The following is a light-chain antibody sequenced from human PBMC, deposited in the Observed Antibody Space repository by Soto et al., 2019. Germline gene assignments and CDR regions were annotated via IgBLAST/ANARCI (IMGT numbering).Light chain of an antibody. CDR3: PAWDDSLRAPYV. Sequence: QSVLTQPPSASGTPGQRVTISCSGSGSNIGSNYVYWYQQLPGTAPKPLIYRNNQRPSGVPDRFSGSKSGTSASLAISGLRSEDEADYYCPAWDDSLRAPYVFGTGTTVTVL. CDR1: GSNIGSNY. CDR2: RNN. J-gene: IGLJ1*01. V-gene: IGLV1-47*01.